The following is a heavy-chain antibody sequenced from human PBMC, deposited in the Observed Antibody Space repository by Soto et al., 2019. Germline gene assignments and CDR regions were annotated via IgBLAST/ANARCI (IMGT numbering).Heavy chain of an antibody. CDR3: TTLDIVATITVVGGYDCVDY. CDR1: GFTFSNAW. D-gene: IGHD5-12*01. J-gene: IGHJ4*02. V-gene: IGHV3-15*01. Sequence: EVQLVESGGGLVKPGGSLRLSCAASGFTFSNAWMSWVRQAPGKGLEWVGRIKSKTDGGTTDYAAPVKGRFTISRDDSKNTLYLQMNSLKTEDTAVYYCTTLDIVATITVVGGYDCVDYWGQGTLVTVSS. CDR2: IKSKTDGGTT.